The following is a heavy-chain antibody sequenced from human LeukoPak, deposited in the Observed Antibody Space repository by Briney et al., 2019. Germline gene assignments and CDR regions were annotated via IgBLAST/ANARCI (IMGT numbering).Heavy chain of an antibody. CDR3: ARLVGYCSSTSCPPGGEYYYYGMDV. J-gene: IGHJ6*02. CDR1: GYSFTSYW. V-gene: IGHV5-51*01. D-gene: IGHD2-2*01. Sequence: GESLKISCKGSGYSFTSYWIGWVRQMPGKGLEWMGIIYPGDSDTRYSPSFQGQVTISADKSISTAYLQWSSLKASDTAVYYCARLVGYCSSTSCPPGGEYYYYGMDVWGQGTTVTVSS. CDR2: IYPGDSDT.